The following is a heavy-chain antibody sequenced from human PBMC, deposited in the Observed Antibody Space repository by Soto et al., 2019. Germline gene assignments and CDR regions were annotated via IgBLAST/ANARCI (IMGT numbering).Heavy chain of an antibody. Sequence: GGSLRLSCAASGFTFSSYSMNWVRQAPGKGLEWVSYISSSSSTIYYADSVKGRFTIARDNAKNSLYLQMNSLRAEDTAVYYCARGGNIVVVTAIVWYFDLWGRGTLVTVSS. D-gene: IGHD2-21*02. CDR1: GFTFSSYS. CDR2: ISSSSSTI. CDR3: ARGGNIVVVTAIVWYFDL. V-gene: IGHV3-48*04. J-gene: IGHJ2*01.